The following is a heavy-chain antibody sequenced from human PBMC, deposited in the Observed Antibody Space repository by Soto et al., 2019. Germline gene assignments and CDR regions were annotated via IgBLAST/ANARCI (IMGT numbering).Heavy chain of an antibody. D-gene: IGHD1-1*01. J-gene: IGHJ5*02. Sequence: VVDGNIIGLDWRRIIQKQRKGLEWIGEINHSGSTNYNPSLKSRVTLSVDTSKNQFSLKLSSVTAADTAVYYCARAQGVWYDWDGRSDLMNVLDLWVKGTLDTVTP. CDR3: ARAQGVWYDWDGRSDLMNVLDL. V-gene: IGHV4-34*01. CDR1: DGNIIGLD. CDR2: INHSGST.